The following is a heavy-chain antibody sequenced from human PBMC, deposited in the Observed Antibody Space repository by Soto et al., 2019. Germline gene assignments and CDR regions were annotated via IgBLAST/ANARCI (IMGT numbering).Heavy chain of an antibody. CDR1: GYTFTSYG. CDR3: AKLDTAMGKNWYDP. J-gene: IGHJ5*02. Sequence: GASVKVSCKASGYTFTSYGISWVRQAPGQGLEWMGWISAYNGNTNYAQKLQGRVTMTTDTSTSTAYMELRSLRSDDTAVYYCAKLDTAMGKNWYDPWGQGTLVIVSS. V-gene: IGHV1-18*01. D-gene: IGHD5-18*01. CDR2: ISAYNGNT.